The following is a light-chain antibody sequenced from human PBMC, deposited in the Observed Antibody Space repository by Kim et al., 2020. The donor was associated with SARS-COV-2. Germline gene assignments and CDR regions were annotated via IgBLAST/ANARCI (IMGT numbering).Light chain of an antibody. CDR1: RSNIGAGYD. CDR3: QSYDSSRSGWV. J-gene: IGLJ3*02. V-gene: IGLV1-40*01. CDR2: GNK. Sequence: GVNSSCTGSRSNIGAGYDVHWYQQLPGTAPKLLIYGNKNRPSGVPDRFSASKSGTSASLAITGLQAEDEADYYCQSYDSSRSGWVFGGGTQLTVL.